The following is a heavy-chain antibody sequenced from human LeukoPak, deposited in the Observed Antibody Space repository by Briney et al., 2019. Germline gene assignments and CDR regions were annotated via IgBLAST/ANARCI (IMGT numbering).Heavy chain of an antibody. D-gene: IGHD5-12*01. V-gene: IGHV1-24*01. CDR3: ATADVDIVATRHNWFDP. Sequence: ASVKVSCKVSGYTLTELSMHWVRQAPGKGLEWMGGFDPEDGETIYAQKFQGGVTMTEDTSTDTAYMELSSLRSEDTAVYYCATADVDIVATRHNWFDPWGQGTLVTVSS. CDR2: FDPEDGET. CDR1: GYTLTELS. J-gene: IGHJ5*02.